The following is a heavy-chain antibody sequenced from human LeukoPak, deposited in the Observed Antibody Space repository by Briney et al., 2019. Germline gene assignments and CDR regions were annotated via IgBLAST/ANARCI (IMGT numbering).Heavy chain of an antibody. J-gene: IGHJ4*02. Sequence: SETLSLTCAVSGGSISSANWWSWVRQPPGKGLEWIGEISHSGSTRYNPSLESRVTISVDKSKNQFSLNLSSVTAADTAMYFCARVTATTPFDYWGQGTLVTVSS. CDR1: GGSISSANW. D-gene: IGHD1-1*01. V-gene: IGHV4-4*02. CDR3: ARVTATTPFDY. CDR2: ISHSGST.